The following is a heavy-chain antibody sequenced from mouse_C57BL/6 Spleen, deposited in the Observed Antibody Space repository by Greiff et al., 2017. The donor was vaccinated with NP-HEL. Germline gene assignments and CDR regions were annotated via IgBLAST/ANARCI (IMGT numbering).Heavy chain of an antibody. J-gene: IGHJ4*01. V-gene: IGHV1-11*01. CDR2: IYPVSGET. CDR3: GRSNYQTYYAMDY. CDR1: AYTFTDHI. D-gene: IGHD2-5*01. Sequence: VQLQQSGAELASPGASVTLSCKASAYTFTDHIMNWVKKRPGQGLEWIGRIYPVSGETNYNQKFMGKATFSVDRSSSTVYMVLNSLTSEDPAVYYCGRSNYQTYYAMDYWGQGTSVTVSS.